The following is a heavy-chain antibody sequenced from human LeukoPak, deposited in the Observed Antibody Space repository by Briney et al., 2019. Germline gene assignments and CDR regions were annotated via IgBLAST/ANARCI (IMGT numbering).Heavy chain of an antibody. CDR1: GFTFSSYS. Sequence: GGSLRLSCAASGFTFSSYSMNWVRQAPGKGLEWVSYISSSSSTIYYADSVKGRFTISRDNAKNSLYLQMNSLRAEDTAVYYCARSRKGYQLLSTNRDYYYMDVWGKGTTVTVSS. V-gene: IGHV3-48*01. D-gene: IGHD2-2*01. J-gene: IGHJ6*03. CDR2: ISSSSSTI. CDR3: ARSRKGYQLLSTNRDYYYMDV.